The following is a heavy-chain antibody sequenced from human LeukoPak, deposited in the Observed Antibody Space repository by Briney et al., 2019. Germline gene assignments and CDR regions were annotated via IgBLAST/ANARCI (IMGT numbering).Heavy chain of an antibody. V-gene: IGHV4-39*07. CDR2: IYYSGST. CDR1: GGSISSSSYY. Sequence: PSETLSLTCTVSGGSISSSSYYWGWIRQPPGKGLEWIGSIYYSGSTYYNPSLKSRVTISVDTSKNQFSLKLSSVTAADTAVYYCARDHSYSSSWYYYYYMDVWGKGTTVTVSS. J-gene: IGHJ6*03. D-gene: IGHD6-13*01. CDR3: ARDHSYSSSWYYYYYMDV.